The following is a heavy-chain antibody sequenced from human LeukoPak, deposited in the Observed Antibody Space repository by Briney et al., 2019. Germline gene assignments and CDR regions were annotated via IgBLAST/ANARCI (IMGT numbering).Heavy chain of an antibody. CDR3: ARSGDMATFDY. J-gene: IGHJ4*02. CDR1: GYTFTGYH. V-gene: IGHV1-2*02. Sequence: ASVKVSCKASGYTFTGYHMHWVRQAPGQGLEWMGWINPNSGGTSYAQKFQGRVTMTGDTSISTAYMELSRLSSEDTAVYYCARSGDMATFDYWGQGTLVTVSS. CDR2: INPNSGGT. D-gene: IGHD5-24*01.